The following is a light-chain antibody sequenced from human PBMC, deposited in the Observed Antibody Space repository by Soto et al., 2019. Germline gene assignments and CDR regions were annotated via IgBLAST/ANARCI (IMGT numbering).Light chain of an antibody. Sequence: AWYQQKPGQAPRLLIYRASTRATGIPARFSGSGSGTEFTLTISSLQSEDFAVYYCQHYNNWPPWTFGQGTKVEIK. CDR3: QHYNNWPPWT. V-gene: IGKV3-15*01. J-gene: IGKJ1*01. CDR2: RAS.